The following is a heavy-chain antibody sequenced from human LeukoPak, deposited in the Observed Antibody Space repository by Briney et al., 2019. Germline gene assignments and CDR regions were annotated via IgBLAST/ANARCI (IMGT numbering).Heavy chain of an antibody. J-gene: IGHJ4*02. D-gene: IGHD6-25*01. CDR3: ARQLPTAAADTRGYFDY. V-gene: IGHV4-39*01. CDR1: GGSISIISSSTYY. Sequence: SETLSLTCTVSGGSISIISSSTYYWVWIRQAPGKGLEWIGSLYYGENSHYNPSLKSRATLSVDTSNNQFSLKLPSVTAADAAVYFCARQLPTAAADTRGYFDYWGQGTVVTVSS. CDR2: LYYGENS.